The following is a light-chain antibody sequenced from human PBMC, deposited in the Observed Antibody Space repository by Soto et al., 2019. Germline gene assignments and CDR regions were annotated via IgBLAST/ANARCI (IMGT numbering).Light chain of an antibody. V-gene: IGKV4-1*01. CDR2: WGS. J-gene: IGKJ3*01. CDR1: QSVLYSSNNKNY. CDR3: QQYYSTLLT. Sequence: DIVMTQSPDSLAVSLGERATINCKSSQSVLYSSNNKNYLAWYQQKPGQPPKLLLYWGSTRESGVPDRFSGSGSGTDFTLTISSLQAEDVAVYYCQQYYSTLLTFGPGTKVDIK.